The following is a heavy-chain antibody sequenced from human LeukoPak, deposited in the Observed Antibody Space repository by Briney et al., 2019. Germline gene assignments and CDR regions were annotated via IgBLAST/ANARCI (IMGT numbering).Heavy chain of an antibody. D-gene: IGHD6-19*01. CDR2: INHNGST. Sequence: SETLSLTCAVYGGSFSGYYWSWIRQPPGKGLEWIGEINHNGSTNYNPSLKSRVTISVDTSKNQFSLKLSSVTAADTAVYYCARAWAVAGKPRLDYWGQGTLVTVSS. V-gene: IGHV4-34*01. CDR3: ARAWAVAGKPRLDY. J-gene: IGHJ4*02. CDR1: GGSFSGYY.